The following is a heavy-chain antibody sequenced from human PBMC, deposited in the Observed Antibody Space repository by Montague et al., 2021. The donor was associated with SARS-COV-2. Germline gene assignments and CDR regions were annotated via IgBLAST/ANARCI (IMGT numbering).Heavy chain of an antibody. CDR3: ARRGWFGEFL. J-gene: IGHJ4*02. D-gene: IGHD3-10*01. V-gene: IGHV4-39*01. CDR1: GGSISSSSDY. Sequence: SETLSLTCSVSGGSISSSSDYWGWIRQPPGKGLEWIGNIYYSGSTYYTSSLQSRVTVSVDTSKNQLSLKLSSVTAADTAVYYCARRGWFGEFLWGQGTLVTVSS. CDR2: IYYSGST.